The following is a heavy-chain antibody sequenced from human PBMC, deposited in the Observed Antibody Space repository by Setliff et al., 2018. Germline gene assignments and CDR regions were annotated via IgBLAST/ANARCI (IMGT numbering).Heavy chain of an antibody. V-gene: IGHV4-61*09. Sequence: LSLTCSVSGGSISSGGFYWSWIRQSAGRGLEWIGHFHAGGATDYNLSLKSRVTISLDSSKNQFSLRLSSVTAADAAVYFCARESATIGEFPLYYFDKWGQGIPVTV. D-gene: IGHD3-10*01. CDR3: ARESATIGEFPLYYFDK. J-gene: IGHJ4*02. CDR2: FHAGGAT. CDR1: GGSISSGGFY.